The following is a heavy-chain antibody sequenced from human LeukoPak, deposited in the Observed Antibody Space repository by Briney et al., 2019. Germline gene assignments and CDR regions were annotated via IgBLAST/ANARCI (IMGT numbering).Heavy chain of an antibody. Sequence: SETLSLTCTVSGGPISSSSYYWGWIRQPPGKGLEWIGTIYFSGTTYYNPSLKSRVTISVDTSKNEFSLELRSVTAADTAFYYCASPGMASPIYWYFDLWGRGTLVTVSS. CDR3: ASPGMASPIYWYFDL. V-gene: IGHV4-39*01. CDR1: GGPISSSSYY. D-gene: IGHD5-24*01. J-gene: IGHJ2*01. CDR2: IYFSGTT.